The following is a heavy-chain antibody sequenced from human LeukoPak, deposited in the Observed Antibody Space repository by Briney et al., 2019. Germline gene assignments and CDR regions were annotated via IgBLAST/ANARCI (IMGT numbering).Heavy chain of an antibody. Sequence: SETLSLTCTVSGGSISDYYWSWIRQPPGKGLEWIGYIYYSGSTYYNPSLKSRVTISVDTSKNQFSLKLSSVTAADTAVYFCATRLPAGYSLEWGQGTLVTVSS. CDR1: GGSISDYY. J-gene: IGHJ4*02. CDR3: ATRLPAGYSLE. CDR2: IYYSGST. D-gene: IGHD2-15*01. V-gene: IGHV4-30-4*01.